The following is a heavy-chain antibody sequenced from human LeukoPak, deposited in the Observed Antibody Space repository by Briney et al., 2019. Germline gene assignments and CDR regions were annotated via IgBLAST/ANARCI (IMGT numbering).Heavy chain of an antibody. Sequence: GGSLGLSCAASGFTFSNAWMNWVRQAPGKGLEWVGRIKSKTDGGTTDYAAPVKGRFTISRDDSKNTLYLQMNSLKTEDTAVYYCSTTYYYDSSEGYWGQGTLVTVSS. CDR2: IKSKTDGGTT. V-gene: IGHV3-15*07. J-gene: IGHJ4*02. CDR3: STTYYYDSSEGY. D-gene: IGHD3-22*01. CDR1: GFTFSNAW.